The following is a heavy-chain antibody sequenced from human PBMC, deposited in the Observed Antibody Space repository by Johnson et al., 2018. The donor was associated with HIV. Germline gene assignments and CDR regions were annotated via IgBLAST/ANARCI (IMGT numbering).Heavy chain of an antibody. J-gene: IGHJ3*01. Sequence: QVQLVESGGGVVQPGRSLRLSCAASGFTFSSYPMHWVRQAPGKGLDWVAVISYDGSNKYYADSVKGRFTISRDNSKNTLYLQMNSLRAEDTALYYCAKGRMGASGSYNVWGQGTMVTVSS. V-gene: IGHV3-30*04. D-gene: IGHD1-26*01. CDR1: GFTFSSYP. CDR3: AKGRMGASGSYNV. CDR2: ISYDGSNK.